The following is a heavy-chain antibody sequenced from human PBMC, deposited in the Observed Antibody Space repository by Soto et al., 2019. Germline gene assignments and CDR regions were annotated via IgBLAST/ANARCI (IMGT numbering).Heavy chain of an antibody. CDR1: GGTFSSYA. D-gene: IGHD1-26*01. V-gene: IGHV1-69*01. J-gene: IGHJ6*02. Sequence: QVQLVQSGAEVKEPGSSVKVSCKASGGTFSSYAMSWVRQAPGQGLEWMGGIIPIFGTANYAQKFQGRVTITADESTSTAYMELSSLRSEDTVVYYCARGMGARGYYYYGMDVWGQGTTVTVSS. CDR3: ARGMGARGYYYYGMDV. CDR2: IIPIFGTA.